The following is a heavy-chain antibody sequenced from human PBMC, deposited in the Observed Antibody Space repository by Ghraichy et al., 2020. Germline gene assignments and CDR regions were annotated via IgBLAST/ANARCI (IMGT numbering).Heavy chain of an antibody. Sequence: TLSLTCTVSGGSISSGGYYWSWIRQHPGKGLEWIGYIYYSGSTYYNPSLKSRVTISVDTSKNQFSLKLSSVTAADTSVYYSARTRSSTTSEKAYGDYDFPYYFDYWGQGTLVTVSS. J-gene: IGHJ4*02. V-gene: IGHV4-31*03. CDR1: GGSISSGGYY. D-gene: IGHD4-17*01. CDR3: ARTRSSTTSEKAYGDYDFPYYFDY. CDR2: IYYSGST.